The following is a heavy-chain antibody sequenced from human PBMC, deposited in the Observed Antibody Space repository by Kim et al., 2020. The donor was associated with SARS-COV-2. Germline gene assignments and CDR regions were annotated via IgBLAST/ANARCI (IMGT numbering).Heavy chain of an antibody. CDR3: ARGKAGVGYYSTDYYYYMEV. V-gene: IGHV4-59*01. CDR1: GGSINTNY. J-gene: IGHJ6*03. D-gene: IGHD3-3*01. Sequence: SETLSLTCSVSGGSINTNYWSWIRQAPGKGLEWIGYIYFTGTTNYNPSLNSRVIISVDTSKKQFSLKMTSVTAADSAVYYCARGKAGVGYYSTDYYYYMEVWGQGTTVIVSS. CDR2: IYFTGTT.